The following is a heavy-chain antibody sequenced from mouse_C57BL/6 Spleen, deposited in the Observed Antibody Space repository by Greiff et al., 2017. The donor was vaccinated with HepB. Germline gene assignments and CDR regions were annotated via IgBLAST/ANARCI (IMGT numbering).Heavy chain of an antibody. Sequence: VQGVESGPGLVAPSQSLSITCTVSGFTLTSYAISWVRQPPGKGLEWLGVIWTGGGTNYNSALKSRLSISKDNSKSQVFLKMNSLQTDETARYCCAGDYPWFAYWGQGTLVTVSA. J-gene: IGHJ3*01. D-gene: IGHD2-4*01. CDR1: GFTLTSYA. V-gene: IGHV2-9-1*01. CDR2: IWTGGGT. CDR3: AGDYPWFAY.